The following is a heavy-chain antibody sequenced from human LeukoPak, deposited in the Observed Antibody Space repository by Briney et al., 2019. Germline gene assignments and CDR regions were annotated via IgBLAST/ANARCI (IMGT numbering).Heavy chain of an antibody. CDR1: GFTFSTYA. CDR2: ISYDGSNK. J-gene: IGHJ5*02. V-gene: IGHV3-30-3*01. Sequence: GGSLRLSCAASGFTFSTYAMHWVRQAPGKGLEWVAVISYDGSNKYYADSVKGRFTISRDNSKNTLYLQMNSLRAEDTAVYYCARVPYGDSSRYNWFDPWGQGTLVTVSS. D-gene: IGHD4-17*01. CDR3: ARVPYGDSSRYNWFDP.